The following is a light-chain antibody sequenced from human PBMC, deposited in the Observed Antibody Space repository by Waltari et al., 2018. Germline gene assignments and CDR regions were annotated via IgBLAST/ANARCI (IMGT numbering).Light chain of an antibody. CDR3: ATWDERLTGFWV. V-gene: IGLV1-47*01. J-gene: IGLJ3*02. CDR2: RDN. CDR1: SANVGTNS. Sequence: QSVLTQPPSASGTPGQTVTISCSGGSANVGTNSVSWYKQLPGVAPELLLYRDNQRPPVVPDRFSGSRSGTSASLAISGLRSDDEADYYCATWDERLTGFWVFGGGTRLTV.